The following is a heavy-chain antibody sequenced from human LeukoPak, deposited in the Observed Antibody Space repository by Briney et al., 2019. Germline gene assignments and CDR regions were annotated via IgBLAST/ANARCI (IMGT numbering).Heavy chain of an antibody. CDR1: GGSFSGYY. Sequence: SETLSLTCAVYGGSFSGYYWSWIRQPPGKGLEWIGEINHSGSTNYNPSLKSRVTISVDTPKNQFSLKLSSVTAADTAVYYCARGVTGGWYGDFQHWGQGTLVTVSS. D-gene: IGHD6-19*01. V-gene: IGHV4-34*01. CDR3: ARGVTGGWYGDFQH. CDR2: INHSGST. J-gene: IGHJ1*01.